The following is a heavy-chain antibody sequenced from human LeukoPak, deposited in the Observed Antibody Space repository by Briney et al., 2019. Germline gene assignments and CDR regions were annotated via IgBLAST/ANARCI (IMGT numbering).Heavy chain of an antibody. CDR3: ARNKWELLYYYCMDV. CDR1: GLTFSGHG. CDR2: ICYGGSKE. V-gene: IGHV3-33*01. J-gene: IGHJ6*02. Sequence: PARSLRLSCAASGLTFSGHGMHWVRQAPGKGLEWVAVICYGGSKEYYADSVKGRFTISRDNSNNTLYLQMNSLRAEDTAVYYCARNKWELLYYYCMDVGGQGTTVTLSS. D-gene: IGHD1-26*01.